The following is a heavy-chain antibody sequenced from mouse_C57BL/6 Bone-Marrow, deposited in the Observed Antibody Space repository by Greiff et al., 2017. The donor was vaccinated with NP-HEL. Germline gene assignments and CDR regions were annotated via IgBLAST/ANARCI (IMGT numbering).Heavy chain of an antibody. V-gene: IGHV3-6*01. CDR1: GYSITSGYY. Sequence: EVKVEESGPGLVKPSQSLSLTCSVTGYSITSGYYWNWIRQFPGNKLEWMGYISYDGSNNYNPSLKNRISITRDTSKNQFFLKLNSVTTEDTATYYCARAGVIWLLRRNAMDYWGQGTSVTVSS. J-gene: IGHJ4*01. CDR2: ISYDGSN. D-gene: IGHD2-3*01. CDR3: ARAGVIWLLRRNAMDY.